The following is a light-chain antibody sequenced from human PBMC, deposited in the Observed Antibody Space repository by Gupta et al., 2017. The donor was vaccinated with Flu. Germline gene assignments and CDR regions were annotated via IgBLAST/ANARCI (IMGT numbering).Light chain of an antibody. CDR3: LLHDGSGKPWV. CDR1: TGAVPIDYY. J-gene: IGLJ3*02. Sequence: QTVATPAPSLTVSPGGPVTLTCASSTGAVPIDYYPNWLHQKPGQAPRPLIYSTNNKQSGTPARFSGSNLGGKAALTLSGVQAEDEAAYFCLLHDGSGKPWVFGGGTKLTVL. V-gene: IGLV7-43*01. CDR2: STN.